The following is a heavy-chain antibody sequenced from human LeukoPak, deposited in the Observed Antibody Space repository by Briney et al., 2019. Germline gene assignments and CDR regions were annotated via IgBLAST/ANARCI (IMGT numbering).Heavy chain of an antibody. Sequence: GGSLRLSCAVSGFIFSAHYIDWVRQAPGKGLEWVGRSGNKADSYTTEYDASVEGRFIISRDDSKNSLYLQMNSLKTEDTALYYCTRGYSGVGIYAFDIWGQGTMVTVSS. D-gene: IGHD1-26*01. V-gene: IGHV3-72*01. CDR1: GFIFSAHY. CDR2: SGNKADSYTT. J-gene: IGHJ3*02. CDR3: TRGYSGVGIYAFDI.